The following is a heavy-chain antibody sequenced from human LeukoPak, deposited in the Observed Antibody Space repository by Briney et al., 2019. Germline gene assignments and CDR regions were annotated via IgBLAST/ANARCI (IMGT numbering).Heavy chain of an antibody. CDR3: AKARTVGYFDY. J-gene: IGHJ4*02. D-gene: IGHD1-14*01. V-gene: IGHV4-39*07. CDR1: GGFISSSNYY. CDR2: IYYGGST. Sequence: PSETLSLTCTVSGGFISSSNYYWGWIRQPPGRGLEWIGTIYYGGSTYYNPSLKSRVTISVDTSKNQFSLNLSSVTAADTAVYYCAKARTVGYFDYWGQGALVTVSS.